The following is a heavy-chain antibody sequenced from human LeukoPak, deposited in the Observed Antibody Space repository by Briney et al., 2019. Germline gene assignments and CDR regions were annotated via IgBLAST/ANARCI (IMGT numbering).Heavy chain of an antibody. J-gene: IGHJ4*02. V-gene: IGHV3-30-3*01. CDR1: GFTFSSYA. CDR2: ISYDGSNK. CDR3: ARDPGRSDYPDY. Sequence: PGGSLILSCAASGFTFSSYAMHWVRQAPGKGLEWVAVISYDGSNKYYADSVKGRFTISRDNSKNTLYLQMNSLRAEDTAVYYCARDPGRSDYPDYWGQGTLVTVSS. D-gene: IGHD2-15*01.